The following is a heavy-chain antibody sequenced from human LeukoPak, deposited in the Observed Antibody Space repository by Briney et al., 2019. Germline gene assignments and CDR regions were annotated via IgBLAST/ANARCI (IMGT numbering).Heavy chain of an antibody. Sequence: AGGSLRLSCTASGFTFGGYAMSWVRQAPGKGLEWVGFIRSKAYGGTTQYAASAKGRFTISRDDSKSIGYLQMNSLKTEDTAVYYCSRAVAGYYFDYWGQGTLVTVSS. J-gene: IGHJ4*02. CDR3: SRAVAGYYFDY. V-gene: IGHV3-49*04. D-gene: IGHD6-19*01. CDR1: GFTFGGYA. CDR2: IRSKAYGGTT.